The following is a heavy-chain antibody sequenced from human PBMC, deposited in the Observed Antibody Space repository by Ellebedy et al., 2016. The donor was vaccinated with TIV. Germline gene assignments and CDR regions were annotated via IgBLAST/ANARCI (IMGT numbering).Heavy chain of an antibody. CDR1: GFTFSSYW. CDR2: IKQDESEK. J-gene: IGHJ4*02. CDR3: ARRHFDY. Sequence: GESLKISXAASGFTFSSYWMHWVRQAPGKGLEWVANIKQDESEKYYVDSVQGRFTISRDNARNSLYLQMNSLRPEDTAVYYCARRHFDYWGQGTLVTVSS. V-gene: IGHV3-7*04.